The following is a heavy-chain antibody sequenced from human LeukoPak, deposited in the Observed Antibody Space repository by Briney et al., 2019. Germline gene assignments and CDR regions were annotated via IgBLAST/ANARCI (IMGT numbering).Heavy chain of an antibody. CDR3: ARRSAYTFTGEQTITFDY. V-gene: IGHV4-39*01. J-gene: IGHJ4*02. CDR2: IYYSGST. Sequence: TSETLSLTCTVSGGSIGSSSYYWGWIRQPPGKGLEWIGSIYYSGSTYYNPSLKSRVTISVDTSKNQFSLKLSSVTAADTAVYYCARRSAYTFTGEQTITFDYWGQGTLVTVSS. CDR1: GGSIGSSSYY. D-gene: IGHD3-16*01.